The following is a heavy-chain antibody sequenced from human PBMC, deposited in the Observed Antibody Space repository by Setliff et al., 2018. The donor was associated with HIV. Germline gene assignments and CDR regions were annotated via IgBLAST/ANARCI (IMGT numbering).Heavy chain of an antibody. V-gene: IGHV1-8*02. J-gene: IGHJ3*02. CDR3: ASDWELGHGFYI. Sequence: SCKASGYTFTNYDLNWVRQASGQGLEWMGWMNPNSGNTGYAQKFQGRLAMTRNTSIDTAYMELSSLTSEDTAVYYCASDWELGHGFYIWGQGTMVTVSS. CDR2: MNPNSGNT. D-gene: IGHD3-10*01. CDR1: GYTFTNYD.